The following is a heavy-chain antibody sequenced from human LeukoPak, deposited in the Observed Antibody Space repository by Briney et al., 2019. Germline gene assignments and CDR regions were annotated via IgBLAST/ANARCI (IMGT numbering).Heavy chain of an antibody. V-gene: IGHV1-2*02. CDR2: INPNSGGT. J-gene: IGHJ6*03. CDR3: ARGPPAAANYYYYMDV. Sequence: ASVKVSCKASGYTFTGYYMHWVRQAPGQGLEWMGWINPNSGGTNYAQKFQGRVTMTRDTSISTAYMELSRLRSDDTAVYYCARGPPAAANYYYYMDVWGKGTTVTVSS. CDR1: GYTFTGYY. D-gene: IGHD2-2*01.